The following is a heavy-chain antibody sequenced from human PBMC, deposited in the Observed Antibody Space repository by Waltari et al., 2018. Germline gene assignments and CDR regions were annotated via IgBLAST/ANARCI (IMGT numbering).Heavy chain of an antibody. CDR3: AKDPEVLDAFDI. V-gene: IGHV3-23*01. J-gene: IGHJ3*02. CDR1: GFTFSSYA. CDR2: ISGSGGST. Sequence: EVQLLESGGGLVQPGGSLRLSCAASGFTFSSYAMRWVRQAPGKGLEWVSAISGSGGSTYYADSVKGRFTISRDNSKNTLYLQMNSLRAEDTAVYYCAKDPEVLDAFDIWGQGTMVTVSS.